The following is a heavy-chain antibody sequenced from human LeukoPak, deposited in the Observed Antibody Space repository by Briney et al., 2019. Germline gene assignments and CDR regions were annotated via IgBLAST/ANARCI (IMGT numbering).Heavy chain of an antibody. D-gene: IGHD2-21*01. Sequence: GGSLRLSCAASGFTVSSIYMNWVRQAPGKGLEWVSIIYSDGSTYYAASVKGRFTISGDNTKTTMYFQMNSRIVEDKAVYYCGGTDCSHFDYWGEGTLVSVSS. CDR1: GFTVSSIY. CDR2: IYSDGST. V-gene: IGHV3-66*02. J-gene: IGHJ4*02. CDR3: GGTDCSHFDY.